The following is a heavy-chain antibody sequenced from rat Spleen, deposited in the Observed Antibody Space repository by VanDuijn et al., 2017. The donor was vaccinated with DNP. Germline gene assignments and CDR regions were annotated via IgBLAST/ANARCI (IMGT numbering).Heavy chain of an antibody. V-gene: IGHV5-7*01. CDR2: ISASGGST. J-gene: IGHJ2*01. CDR1: GFTFSDYN. Sequence: EVQLVESGGGLVQPGRSLKLSCAASGFTFSDYNMAWVRQAPKKGLEWVATISASGGSTYYRDSVKGRFTISRVNTQSTLHLQMTSLRSEDTAAYYCAREDYGLGYWGQGVMVTVSS. CDR3: AREDYGLGY. D-gene: IGHD1-11*01.